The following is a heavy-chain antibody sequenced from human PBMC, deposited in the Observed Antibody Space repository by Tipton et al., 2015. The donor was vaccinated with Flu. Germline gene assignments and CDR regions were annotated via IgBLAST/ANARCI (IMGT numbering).Heavy chain of an antibody. V-gene: IGHV3-23*01. CDR2: ISGSGGST. J-gene: IGHJ4*02. Sequence: SLRLSCAASGFTFSSYAMSWVRQAPGKGLEWVSAISGSGGSTYYADSVKGRFTISRDNSKNTLYLQMNSLRAEDTAVYYCAKDHPQWELSLHHFDYWGQGTLVTVSS. D-gene: IGHD1-26*01. CDR3: AKDHPQWELSLHHFDY. CDR1: GFTFSSYA.